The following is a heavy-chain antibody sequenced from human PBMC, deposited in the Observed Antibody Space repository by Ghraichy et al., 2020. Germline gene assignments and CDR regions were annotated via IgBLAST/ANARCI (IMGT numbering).Heavy chain of an antibody. J-gene: IGHJ3*01. D-gene: IGHD1-14*01. V-gene: IGHV3-23*01. CDR2: ISARGGST. CDR1: GVTFSKYE. Sequence: GGSLRLSCAASGVTFSKYEMSWVRQAPGKGLEWVSTISARGGSTYYADSVKGRFTISRDNSKNTFYLQMNSLRAEDTAVYFCAKYVVTSDEPLRVFDLWGQGTMVTVSS. CDR3: AKYVVTSDEPLRVFDL.